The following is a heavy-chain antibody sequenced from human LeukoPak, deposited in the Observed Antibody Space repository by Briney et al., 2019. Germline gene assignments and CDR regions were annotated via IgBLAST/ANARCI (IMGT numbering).Heavy chain of an antibody. V-gene: IGHV3-66*01. CDR1: GFTDSNNY. D-gene: IGHD1-26*01. Sequence: GGSLTLSRASSGFTDSNNYLNCVGQAPGKGLEWVAVIYKFGNTFYADFVDGRFTISRDNSKNTLYLQMNSLRAEDTALYYCARGLVGGGTGVWAFDIWGQGTMVTASS. J-gene: IGHJ3*02. CDR2: IYKFGNT. CDR3: ARGLVGGGTGVWAFDI.